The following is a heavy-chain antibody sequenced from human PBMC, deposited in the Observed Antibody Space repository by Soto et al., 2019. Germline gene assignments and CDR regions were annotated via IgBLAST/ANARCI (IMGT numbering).Heavy chain of an antibody. CDR3: ARDLAKGGGSAGFDY. J-gene: IGHJ4*02. CDR1: GYTFTVYY. D-gene: IGHD1-26*01. Sequence: ASVKVSCKASGYTFTVYYMHWVRQAPGQGLEWMGWINPKSGGTMYPQKFQGRVTMTWDTSISTAYMALTRLRSDDTAVYSCARDLAKGGGSAGFDYWGQGTLVTVSS. CDR2: INPKSGGT. V-gene: IGHV1-2*02.